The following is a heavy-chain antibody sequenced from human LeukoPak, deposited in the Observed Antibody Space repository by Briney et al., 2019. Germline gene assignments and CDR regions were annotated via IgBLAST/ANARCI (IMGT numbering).Heavy chain of an antibody. Sequence: GGSLRLSCAAPGFTFSSYAMHWVRQAPGRGLEYVSAISSNGGSTYYANSVKGRFTISRDNSKNTLYLQMGSLRAEDMAVYYCARSPVAAAGPYYFDYWGQGTLVTVSS. D-gene: IGHD6-13*01. J-gene: IGHJ4*02. CDR1: GFTFSSYA. V-gene: IGHV3-64*01. CDR2: ISSNGGST. CDR3: ARSPVAAAGPYYFDY.